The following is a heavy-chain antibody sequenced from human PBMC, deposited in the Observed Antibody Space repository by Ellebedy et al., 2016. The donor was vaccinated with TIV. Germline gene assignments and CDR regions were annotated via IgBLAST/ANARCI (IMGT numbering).Heavy chain of an antibody. CDR3: AKQGYEDY. V-gene: IGHV3-23*01. J-gene: IGHJ4*02. D-gene: IGHD5-12*01. Sequence: GESLKISCAASGFTFSSYAMSWVRQAPGKGLEWVSAISGSGGSTYYADSVKGRFTISRDNSKNTLYLQRNSLRAEDTAVYYCAKQGYEDYWGQGTLVTVSS. CDR2: ISGSGGST. CDR1: GFTFSSYA.